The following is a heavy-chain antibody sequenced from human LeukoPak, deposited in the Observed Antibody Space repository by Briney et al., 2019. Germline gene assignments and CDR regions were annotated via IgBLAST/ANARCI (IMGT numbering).Heavy chain of an antibody. CDR3: VRQWMRDSGAYYDFHY. J-gene: IGHJ4*02. CDR2: IYYRGSA. D-gene: IGHD3-22*01. V-gene: IGHV4-39*01. CDR1: GGSISSGDYY. Sequence: SETLSLTCTVSGGSISSGDYYWGWIRQPPGKGLEWIGTIYYRGSAYYNPSLKSRVTISVDTSKNQFSLKLSSVTAADTAVYYCVRQWMRDSGAYYDFHYWGQGTLVTVSS.